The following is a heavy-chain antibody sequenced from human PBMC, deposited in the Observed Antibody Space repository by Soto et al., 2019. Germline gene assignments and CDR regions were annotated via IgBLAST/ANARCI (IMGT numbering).Heavy chain of an antibody. V-gene: IGHV3-11*05. D-gene: IGHD2-2*01. CDR2: ISSSSSYT. J-gene: IGHJ6*02. CDR1: GFTFSDYY. Sequence: GSLRLSCAASGFTFSDYYRSWIRQAPGKGLEWVSYISSSSSYTNYADSVKGRFTISRDNAKNSLYLQMNSLRAEDTAVYYCARDVTSGYQRMNYYYYGMDVWGQGTTVTVSS. CDR3: ARDVTSGYQRMNYYYYGMDV.